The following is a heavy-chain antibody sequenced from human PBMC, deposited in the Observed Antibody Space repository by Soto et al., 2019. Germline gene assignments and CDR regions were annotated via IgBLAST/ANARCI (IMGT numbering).Heavy chain of an antibody. J-gene: IGHJ6*02. CDR3: ARHSYSSGWYVYYGMDV. CDR2: IYPGDSDT. V-gene: IGHV5-51*01. CDR1: GYSFTSYW. Sequence: PGESLKISCKGSGYSFTSYWIGWVRQMPGKGLEWMGIIYPGDSDTRYSPSFQGQVTISADKSISTAYLQWSSLKASDTAMYYCARHSYSSGWYVYYGMDVWGQGTAVTVS. D-gene: IGHD6-19*01.